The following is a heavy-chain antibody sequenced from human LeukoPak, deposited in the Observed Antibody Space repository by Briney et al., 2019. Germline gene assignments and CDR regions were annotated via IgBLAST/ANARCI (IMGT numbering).Heavy chain of an antibody. V-gene: IGHV3-23*01. CDR3: AKNSGDYDFWSGYYYHFDY. CDR2: ISGSGGST. D-gene: IGHD3-3*01. Sequence: GGSLRLSCAASGFTFSSYAMSWVRQAPGKGLEWVSAISGSGGSTYYADSVKGRFTISRDNSKNTLYLQMNSLRAEDTAVYYCAKNSGDYDFWSGYYYHFDYWGQGTLVTVSS. J-gene: IGHJ4*02. CDR1: GFTFSSYA.